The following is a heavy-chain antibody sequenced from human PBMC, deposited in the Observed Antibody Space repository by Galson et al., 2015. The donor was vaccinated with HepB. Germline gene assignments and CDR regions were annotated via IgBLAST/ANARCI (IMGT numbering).Heavy chain of an antibody. V-gene: IGHV1-24*01. CDR1: GYTLTELS. Sequence: SVKVSCKVSGYTLTELSMHWVRQAPGKGLEWMGGFDPEDGETIYAQKFQGRVTMTEDTSTDTACMELSSLRSEDTAVYYCATVGVTMVQGVIEARFDYWGQGTLVTVSS. CDR2: FDPEDGET. D-gene: IGHD3-10*01. J-gene: IGHJ4*02. CDR3: ATVGVTMVQGVIEARFDY.